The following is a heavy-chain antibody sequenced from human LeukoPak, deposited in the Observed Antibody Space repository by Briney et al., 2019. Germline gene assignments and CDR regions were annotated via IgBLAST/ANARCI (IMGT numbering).Heavy chain of an antibody. CDR3: AKMGMGLLWFGELYY. V-gene: IGHV3-30*02. J-gene: IGHJ4*02. CDR2: IRYDGSNK. D-gene: IGHD3-10*01. Sequence: PGGSLRLSCAASGFTFSSYGMHWVRQAPGKGLEWVAFIRYDGSNKYYADSVKGRFTISRNNSKNTLYLQMNSLRAEDTAVYYCAKMGMGLLWFGELYYWGQGTLVTVSS. CDR1: GFTFSSYG.